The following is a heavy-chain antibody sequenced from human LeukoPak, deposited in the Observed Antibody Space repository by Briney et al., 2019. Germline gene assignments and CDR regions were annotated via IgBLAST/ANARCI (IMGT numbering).Heavy chain of an antibody. V-gene: IGHV3-48*01. CDR1: GFTFSSYG. CDR3: ARGFHRYSYDSGAYSIY. CDR2: ISASTSTI. J-gene: IGHJ4*02. D-gene: IGHD3-22*01. Sequence: GGSLRLSCAASGFTFSSYGMNWVRQAPGKGLEWVSYISASTSTIHYADSVKGRFTISRDNAKNSLFLQMNSLRAEDTAVYYCARGFHRYSYDSGAYSIYWGQGTLVTVSS.